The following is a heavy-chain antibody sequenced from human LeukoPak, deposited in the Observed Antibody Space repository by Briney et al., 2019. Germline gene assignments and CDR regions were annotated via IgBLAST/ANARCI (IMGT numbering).Heavy chain of an antibody. D-gene: IGHD2-2*01. J-gene: IGHJ6*02. V-gene: IGHV3-33*01. Sequence: GGSLRLSCAASGFTFSSYGVHWVRQAPGKGLEWVAVIWYDGSNKYYADSVKGRFTISRDNSKNTLYLQMNSLRAEDTAVYYCAREVGTSLYGMDVWGQGTTVTVSS. CDR2: IWYDGSNK. CDR3: AREVGTSLYGMDV. CDR1: GFTFSSYG.